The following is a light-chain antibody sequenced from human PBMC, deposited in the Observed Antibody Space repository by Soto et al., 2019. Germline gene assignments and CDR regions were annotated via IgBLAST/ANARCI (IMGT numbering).Light chain of an antibody. CDR2: DAS. CDR3: QQRSTWPSFT. J-gene: IGKJ4*01. V-gene: IGKV3-11*01. Sequence: EIVLTQSPATLSLSPGERATLSCRASQSVSRYLAWYQQKPGQAPRLLIFDASDRATGIPARFSGGGSGTDFTLTISSLEPEDFAVYYCQQRSTWPSFTFGGATKVEIK. CDR1: QSVSRY.